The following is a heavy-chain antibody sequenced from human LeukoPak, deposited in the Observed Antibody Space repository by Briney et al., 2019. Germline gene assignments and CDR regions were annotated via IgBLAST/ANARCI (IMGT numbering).Heavy chain of an antibody. D-gene: IGHD3-22*01. CDR3: ARVGLSWYYYDKAFDY. V-gene: IGHV1-8*02. CDR2: MNPNSGNT. CDR1: GGTFSSYA. J-gene: IGHJ4*02. Sequence: GASVKVSYKASGGTFSSYAISWVRQATGQGLEWMGWMNPNSGNTGYAQKFQGRVTMTRNTSISTAYMELSSLRSEDTAVYYCARVGLSWYYYDKAFDYWGQGTLVTVSS.